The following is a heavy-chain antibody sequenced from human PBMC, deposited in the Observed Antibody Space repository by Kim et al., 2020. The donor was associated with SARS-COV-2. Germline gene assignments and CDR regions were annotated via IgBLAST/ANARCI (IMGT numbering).Heavy chain of an antibody. CDR1: GGSISSYY. D-gene: IGHD6-13*01. Sequence: SETLSLTCTVSGGSISSYYWSWIRQPAGKGLEWIGRIYTSGSTNYNPSLKSRVTMSVDTSKNQFSLKLSSVTAADTAVYYCARDGRIAAAGTLFDYWGQGTLVTVSS. CDR3: ARDGRIAAAGTLFDY. CDR2: IYTSGST. V-gene: IGHV4-4*07. J-gene: IGHJ4*02.